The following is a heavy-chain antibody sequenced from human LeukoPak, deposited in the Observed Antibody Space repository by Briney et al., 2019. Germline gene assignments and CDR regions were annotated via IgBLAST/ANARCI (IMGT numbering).Heavy chain of an antibody. D-gene: IGHD5-12*01. Sequence: SETLSLTCAVYGGSLSGYYWSWIRQPPGKGLEWIGEINHSGSTNYNPSLKSRVTISVDTSKNQFSLKLSSVTAADTAVYYCASARRRGYPGHWGQGTLVTVSS. J-gene: IGHJ4*02. CDR2: INHSGST. CDR1: GGSLSGYY. CDR3: ASARRRGYPGH. V-gene: IGHV4-34*01.